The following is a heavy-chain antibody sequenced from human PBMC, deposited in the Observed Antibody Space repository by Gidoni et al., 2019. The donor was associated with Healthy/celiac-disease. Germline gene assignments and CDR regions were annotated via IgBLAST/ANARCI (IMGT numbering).Heavy chain of an antibody. V-gene: IGHV1-46*01. CDR3: ASGRVVPAAYYYYYGMDV. CDR2: INPSGGST. Sequence: QVQLVQSGAEVKKPGASVKVSCKASGYTFTSYYIHWVRQAPGPGLEWMGIINPSGGSTSYAQKFQGRVTMTRDTSTSTVYMELSSLRSEDTAVYYCASGRVVPAAYYYYYGMDVWGQGTAVTVSS. J-gene: IGHJ6*02. CDR1: GYTFTSYY. D-gene: IGHD2-2*01.